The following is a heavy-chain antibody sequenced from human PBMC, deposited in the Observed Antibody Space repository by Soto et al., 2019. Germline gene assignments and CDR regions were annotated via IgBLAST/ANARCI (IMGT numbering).Heavy chain of an antibody. CDR2: LSHIFGTA. Sequence: QVQLVQSGAEVKKPGSSVKVSCKASGVTFSSYAISWVRQAPRQGLEWMGGLSHIFGTANYAQKIQGRGTLTAYESTSTAYMELSSLRCEDTAVYYCSSGMFGERRAFDIWGQGTMVTVS. V-gene: IGHV1-69*12. D-gene: IGHD3-10*02. CDR1: GVTFSSYA. CDR3: SSGMFGERRAFDI. J-gene: IGHJ3*02.